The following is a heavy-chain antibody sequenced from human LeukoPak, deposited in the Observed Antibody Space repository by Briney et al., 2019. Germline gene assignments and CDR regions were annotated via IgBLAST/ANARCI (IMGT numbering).Heavy chain of an antibody. CDR3: AVLQSGSYYGSGSYCGIDY. D-gene: IGHD1-26*01. V-gene: IGHV4-39*01. CDR2: IYYSGAT. CDR1: GGSVSNNNYY. J-gene: IGHJ4*02. Sequence: SETLSLTCTVSGGSVSNNNYYWGWIRQPPGKGLEWIGSIYYSGATYYNPSLKSRLTISVDTSKNQFSLKLSSVTAADTAVYYCAVLQSGSYYGSGSYCGIDYWGQGTLVTVSS.